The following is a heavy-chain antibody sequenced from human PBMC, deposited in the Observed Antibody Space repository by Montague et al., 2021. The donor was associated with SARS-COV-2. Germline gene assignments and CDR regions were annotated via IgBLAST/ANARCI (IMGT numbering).Heavy chain of an antibody. D-gene: IGHD3-3*01. CDR1: GGSISSSSYY. Sequence: SETLSLTCTVSGGSISSSSYYWGWIRQPPGKGLEWIGSIYYSGSTYYNPSLKSRVTISVDTSKNQFSLKLSSVTAADTAVYYCARATRITIFGVVNQFDYWGQGTLVTVSS. CDR3: ARATRITIFGVVNQFDY. J-gene: IGHJ4*02. CDR2: IYYSGST. V-gene: IGHV4-39*07.